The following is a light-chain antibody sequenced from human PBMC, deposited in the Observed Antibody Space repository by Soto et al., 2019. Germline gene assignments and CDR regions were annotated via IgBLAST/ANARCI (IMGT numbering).Light chain of an antibody. CDR1: NSDVGGYNY. V-gene: IGLV2-14*01. Sequence: QSALTQPASVSGSPGQSITISCTGTNSDVGGYNYVSWYQQHSGKAPKLIIYEVSNRPSGVSNRFSGSKSGNTASLIIYGLQTEDEADYYCKSYTSSRTLVFGTGTKVTV. CDR3: KSYTSSRTLV. J-gene: IGLJ1*01. CDR2: EVS.